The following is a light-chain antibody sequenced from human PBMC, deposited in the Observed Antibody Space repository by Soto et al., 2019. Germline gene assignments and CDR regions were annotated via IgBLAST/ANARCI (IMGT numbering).Light chain of an antibody. V-gene: IGKV3-20*01. CDR2: GVS. Sequence: EIVLTQSPATLALSPGERAALSCRASQSVGPNLVWYQQKFGQAPRLLIYGVSTRATGVPDRFSGSGSGTDFTLTISRLEPEDFAVYYCQQYGSSGTFGQGTKVDIK. J-gene: IGKJ1*01. CDR3: QQYGSSGT. CDR1: QSVGPN.